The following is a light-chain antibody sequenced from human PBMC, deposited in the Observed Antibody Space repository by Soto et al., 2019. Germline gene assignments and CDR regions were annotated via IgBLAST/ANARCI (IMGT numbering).Light chain of an antibody. CDR2: AAS. CDR3: QQLNSYPST. Sequence: DIQLTQSPSFLSASVGDRVTITCRASLDISSFLAWYQQKPGKAPKVLIYAASTLHPGVPSRFSGSGSGTVFTLTISGLQPEDVATYYCQQLNSYPSTFGPGTKVD. J-gene: IGKJ3*01. V-gene: IGKV1-9*01. CDR1: LDISSF.